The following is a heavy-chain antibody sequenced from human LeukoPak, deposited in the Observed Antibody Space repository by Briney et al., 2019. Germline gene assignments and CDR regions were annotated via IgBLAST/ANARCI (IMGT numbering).Heavy chain of an antibody. V-gene: IGHV4-59*01. Sequence: SETLSLTCTVSGGSISSYYWSWIRQPPGKGLEWIGYIYYSGSTNYNPSLKSRVTISVDTSKNQFSLKLSSVTAADTAVYYCARSDSVVTAFDIWGQGTMVTVSS. CDR2: IYYSGST. CDR1: GGSISSYY. J-gene: IGHJ3*02. CDR3: ARSDSVVTAFDI. D-gene: IGHD2-21*02.